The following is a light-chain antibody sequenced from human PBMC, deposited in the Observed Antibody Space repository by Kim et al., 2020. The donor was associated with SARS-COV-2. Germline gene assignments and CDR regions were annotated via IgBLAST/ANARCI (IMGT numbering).Light chain of an antibody. V-gene: IGKV3-11*01. CDR3: QQRSNWPLA. Sequence: WCPGESATLSCRASQSISTYLAWYQHKPGQAPRLLIYDASNRATGIPARFSGSGSGTDFILTISSLEPEDFAVYYCQQRSNWPLAFGQGTRLEIK. J-gene: IGKJ5*01. CDR1: QSISTY. CDR2: DAS.